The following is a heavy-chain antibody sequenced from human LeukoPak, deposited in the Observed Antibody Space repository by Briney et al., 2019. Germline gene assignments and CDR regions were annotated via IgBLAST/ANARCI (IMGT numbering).Heavy chain of an antibody. CDR1: GGSISSYY. Sequence: SETLSLTCTASGGSISSYYWSWIRQPPGKGLEWIGYIYYSGSTNYNPSLKSRVTISVDTSKNQFSLKLSSVTAADTAVYYCARDGGRYFGPRGGFDPWGQGTLVTVSS. CDR2: IYYSGST. V-gene: IGHV4-59*01. CDR3: ARDGGRYFGPRGGFDP. D-gene: IGHD3-9*01. J-gene: IGHJ5*02.